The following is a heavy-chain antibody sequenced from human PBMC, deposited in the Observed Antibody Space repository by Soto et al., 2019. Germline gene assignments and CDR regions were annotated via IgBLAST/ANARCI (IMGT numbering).Heavy chain of an antibody. CDR1: GFTFSSYW. Sequence: GGSLRLSCAASGFTFSSYWMSWVRQAPGKGLEWVANIKQDGSEKYYVDSVKGRFTISRDNAKNSLYLQMNSLRAEDTAVYYCAREEDYYDSSGYQYLFDYWGQGTLVTVS. CDR2: IKQDGSEK. V-gene: IGHV3-7*01. J-gene: IGHJ4*02. D-gene: IGHD3-22*01. CDR3: AREEDYYDSSGYQYLFDY.